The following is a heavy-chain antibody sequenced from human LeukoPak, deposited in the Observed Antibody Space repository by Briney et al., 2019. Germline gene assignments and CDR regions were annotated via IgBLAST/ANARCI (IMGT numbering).Heavy chain of an antibody. J-gene: IGHJ4*02. V-gene: IGHV3-11*04. D-gene: IGHD3-10*01. CDR1: EFPFSDYY. CDR2: ISSSGSSI. Sequence: GGSLRLSCAASEFPFSDYYMSWIRQAPGQGLGWVSYISSSGSSISYADSVKGRFTISRDNAKNSLYLQMNSLRAEDTAVYYCARDYYGSGSFLDYWGQGTLVTVSS. CDR3: ARDYYGSGSFLDY.